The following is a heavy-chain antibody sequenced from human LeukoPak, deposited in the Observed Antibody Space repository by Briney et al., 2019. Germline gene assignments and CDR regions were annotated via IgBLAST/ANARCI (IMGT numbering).Heavy chain of an antibody. J-gene: IGHJ5*02. CDR1: GYTFTGYY. D-gene: IGHD3-22*01. V-gene: IGHV1-2*02. Sequence: ASVKVSCKVSGYTFTGYYIHWVRQAPGQGLEWMGWINPTSGGTNYAQKFQGRVTMTRDTSISTAYMELSSLRSEDTAVYYCARTYYYDSSGYYAWGQGTLVTVSS. CDR3: ARTYYYDSSGYYA. CDR2: INPTSGGT.